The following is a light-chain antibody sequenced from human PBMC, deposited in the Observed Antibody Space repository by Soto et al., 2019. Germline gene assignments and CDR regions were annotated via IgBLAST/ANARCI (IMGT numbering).Light chain of an antibody. CDR1: QGISDT. J-gene: IGKJ4*01. CDR2: DTS. CDR3: QPQNNCPRT. Sequence: EFVMSQSPSTLSVSPREGATLSCRASQGISDTLAWYQHKPGQTPRLLIYDTSTRATGGPTRFSGSRSGAEFTLTINSLQPDDFSAYYCQPQNNCPRTFGRGTKVDIK. V-gene: IGKV3-15*01.